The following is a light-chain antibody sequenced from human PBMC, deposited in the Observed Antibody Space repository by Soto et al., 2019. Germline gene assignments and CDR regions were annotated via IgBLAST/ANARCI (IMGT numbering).Light chain of an antibody. CDR3: SSYLSSVTLV. J-gene: IGLJ2*01. Sequence: QSALTQPASVSGSLGQSITISCTGTSSDVGGYNFVSWYQQHPGKAPKLIIYEVTNRPSGVSNRFSGSKSGNTASLTISGLQAEDEADYYCSSYLSSVTLVFGGGTKLTVL. V-gene: IGLV2-14*01. CDR1: SSDVGGYNF. CDR2: EVT.